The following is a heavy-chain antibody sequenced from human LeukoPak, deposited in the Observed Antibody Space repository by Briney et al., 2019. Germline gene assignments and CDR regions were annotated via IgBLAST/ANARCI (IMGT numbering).Heavy chain of an antibody. CDR2: INPSGGST. D-gene: IGHD3-10*01. J-gene: IGHJ5*02. CDR3: ARDGRWFGELLSGWFDP. V-gene: IGHV1-46*01. CDR1: GYTFTSYY. Sequence: ASVKVSCKASGYTFTSYYIHWVRQAPGQGLEWMGIINPSGGSTNYAQKFQGRVTMTRDTSTSTVYMELSSLRSDDTAVYYCARDGRWFGELLSGWFDPWGQGTLVTVSS.